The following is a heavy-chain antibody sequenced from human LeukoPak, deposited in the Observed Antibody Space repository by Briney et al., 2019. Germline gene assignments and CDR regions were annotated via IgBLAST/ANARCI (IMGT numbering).Heavy chain of an antibody. CDR2: IKQDGSEK. J-gene: IGHJ6*03. Sequence: GGSLRLSCAASGFTFSSYWMSWVRQAPGKGLEWVANIKQDGSEKYYVDSVKGRFTISRDNAKNSLYLQMNSLRAEDTAVYYCARVYDFWSSYSNNYYYFMDVWGKGTTLTVS. CDR1: GFTFSSYW. CDR3: ARVYDFWSSYSNNYYYFMDV. V-gene: IGHV3-7*01. D-gene: IGHD3/OR15-3a*01.